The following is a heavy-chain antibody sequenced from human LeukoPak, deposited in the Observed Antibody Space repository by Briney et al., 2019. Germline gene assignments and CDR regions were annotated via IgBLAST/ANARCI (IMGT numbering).Heavy chain of an antibody. V-gene: IGHV1-18*01. CDR3: ARGDYGSGSYSVIDAFDI. J-gene: IGHJ3*02. CDR1: GYTFTSYG. Sequence: ASVKVSCKASGYTFTSYGISWVRQAPGQGLEWMGWISAYNGNTNYAQKLQGRVTMTTDTSTSTAYMELRSLRSDDTAVYYCARGDYGSGSYSVIDAFDIWGQGTMVTVSS. D-gene: IGHD3-10*01. CDR2: ISAYNGNT.